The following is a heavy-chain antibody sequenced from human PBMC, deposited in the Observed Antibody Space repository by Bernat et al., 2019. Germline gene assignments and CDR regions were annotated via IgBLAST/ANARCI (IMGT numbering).Heavy chain of an antibody. CDR3: ALYYYYGMDV. CDR1: GFTFSSYA. J-gene: IGHJ6*02. CDR2: ISSNGGST. V-gene: IGHV3-64D*06. Sequence: EVQLVESGGGLVQPGGSLRLSCSASGFTFSSYAMHWVRQAPGKGLEYVSAISSNGGSTYYADSVKGRFTISRDNSKNTLYLQMSSLRAEDTAVYYCALYYYYGMDVWGQGTTVTVSS.